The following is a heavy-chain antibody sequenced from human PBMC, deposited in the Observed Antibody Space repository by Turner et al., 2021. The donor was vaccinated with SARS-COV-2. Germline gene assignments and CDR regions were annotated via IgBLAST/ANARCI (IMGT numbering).Heavy chain of an antibody. V-gene: IGHV3-66*01. CDR2: IYSGGST. CDR3: AREVSGSSNTGVYFDY. CDR1: GFTVSSNY. Sequence: EVQLVESGGGLVQPGVSLRLSWSASGFTVSSNYMSWVRQAPGKGLEWVSVIYSGGSTFYADSVKGRFTISRDNSKNTLYLQMNSLRAEDTAVYYCAREVSGSSNTGVYFDYWGQGTLVTVSS. D-gene: IGHD3-10*01. J-gene: IGHJ4*02.